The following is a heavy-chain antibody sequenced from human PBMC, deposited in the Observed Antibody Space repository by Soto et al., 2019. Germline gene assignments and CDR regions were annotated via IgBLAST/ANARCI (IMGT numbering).Heavy chain of an antibody. D-gene: IGHD4-17*01. Sequence: ASVKVSCKASGGTFSSYAISWVRQAPGQGLEWMGGIIPIFGTANYAQKFQGRVTITADESTSTAYMELSSLRSEDTAVYYCARDAYLARSGEYYFPAYYYYGMDVWGQGTTVTVS. J-gene: IGHJ6*02. V-gene: IGHV1-69*13. CDR3: ARDAYLARSGEYYFPAYYYYGMDV. CDR1: GGTFSSYA. CDR2: IIPIFGTA.